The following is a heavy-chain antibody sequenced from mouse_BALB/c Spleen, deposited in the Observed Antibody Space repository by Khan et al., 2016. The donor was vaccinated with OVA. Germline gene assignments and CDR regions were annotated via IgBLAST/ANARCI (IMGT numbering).Heavy chain of an antibody. D-gene: IGHD1-1*01. CDR1: GFTFSGYA. J-gene: IGHJ3*01. CDR2: ISGGGSNT. V-gene: IGHV5-9-4*01. CDR3: ARDGYYGSSPDWFAY. Sequence: EVELVESGGGLVKPGGSLKLSCAASGFTFSGYAMSWVRQTPEKRLEWVAEISGGGSNTYYPDTMTGRFTISRDNVKNTLYLEMNSLRSEDTAMYYCARDGYYGSSPDWFAYWGQGTLVTVS.